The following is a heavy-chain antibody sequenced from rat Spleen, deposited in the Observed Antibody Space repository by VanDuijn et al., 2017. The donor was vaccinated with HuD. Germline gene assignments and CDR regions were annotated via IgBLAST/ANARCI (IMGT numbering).Heavy chain of an antibody. CDR1: GFPFNRYW. CDR2: IDTDGSRT. CDR3: AVAGYGY. Sequence: EVQLVETGGGLVQPGRSLKLSCVASGFPFNRYWMYWVRQAPGKGLEWVSSIDTDGSRTYYPDSVRGRFTISRDNAENTAYLQMNSLWSEDTATYYWAVAGYGYWGQGVMVTVSS. D-gene: IGHD2-3*01. J-gene: IGHJ2*01. V-gene: IGHV5-58*01.